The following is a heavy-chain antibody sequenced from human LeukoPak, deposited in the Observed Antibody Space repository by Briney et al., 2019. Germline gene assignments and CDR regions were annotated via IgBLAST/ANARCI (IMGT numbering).Heavy chain of an antibody. Sequence: GGSLRLSCAASGFTFDDYGMSWVRQAPGKGLEWVSGINWNGGSTVYADSVKGRFTISRDNAKNSLYLQMNSLRAEDTALYYCARVYSSSWYQGSYFDYWGQGTLVTVSS. CDR1: GFTFDDYG. V-gene: IGHV3-20*04. D-gene: IGHD6-13*01. J-gene: IGHJ4*02. CDR3: ARVYSSSWYQGSYFDY. CDR2: INWNGGST.